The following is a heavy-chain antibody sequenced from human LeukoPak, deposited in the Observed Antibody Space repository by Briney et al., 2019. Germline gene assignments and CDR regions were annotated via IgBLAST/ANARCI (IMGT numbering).Heavy chain of an antibody. CDR3: ARDRDRVGAAYYFDY. Sequence: GGSLRLSCAASGFTFTNAWMSWVRQAPGKGLEWVAVISHDGNNIYYADPVKGRFTISRDNSKNRLHLQMNSLRTEDTAVYYCARDRDRVGAAYYFDYWGQGTLVTVSS. D-gene: IGHD1-26*01. V-gene: IGHV3-30*13. CDR2: ISHDGNNI. J-gene: IGHJ4*02. CDR1: GFTFTNAW.